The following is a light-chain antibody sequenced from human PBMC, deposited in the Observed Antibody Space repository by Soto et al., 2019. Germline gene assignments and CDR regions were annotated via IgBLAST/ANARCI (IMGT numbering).Light chain of an antibody. V-gene: IGKV1-9*01. CDR2: VAS. CDR1: QGISYY. Sequence: DIQLTQSPSFLSASVGDRVTITCRASQGISYYLAWYQQKPGKAPELLIYVASTLQSGVPSRFSGSGSGTEFTLTITTLQPEDFATYYCQQVNSYPLTFGGGTKVEIK. J-gene: IGKJ4*01. CDR3: QQVNSYPLT.